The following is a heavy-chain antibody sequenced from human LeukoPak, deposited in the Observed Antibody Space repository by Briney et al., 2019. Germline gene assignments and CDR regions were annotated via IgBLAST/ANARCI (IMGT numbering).Heavy chain of an antibody. CDR1: GYTFTDYY. Sequence: GASVKVSCKASGYTFTDYYMHWVQQAPGKGLEWMGRVDPEDGETIYAEKFQGRVTITADTSTDTAYMELSSLRSEDTAVYYCATEHPLSSSGWYYWGQGTLVTVSS. CDR2: VDPEDGET. J-gene: IGHJ4*02. V-gene: IGHV1-69-2*01. CDR3: ATEHPLSSSGWYY. D-gene: IGHD6-19*01.